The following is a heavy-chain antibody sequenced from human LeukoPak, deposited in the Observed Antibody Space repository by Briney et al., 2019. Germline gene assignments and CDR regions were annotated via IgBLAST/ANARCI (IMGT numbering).Heavy chain of an antibody. D-gene: IGHD4-23*01. J-gene: IGHJ5*02. V-gene: IGHV1-2*02. CDR2: INPNSGGT. Sequence: ASVKVSCKASGYTFTGYYMHWVRQAPGQGLEWMGWINPNSGGTNYAQKFQGRVTMTRDTSISTAYMELSRLRSDDTAVFYCARTLDDYGGKWLFELWGEGTLVSVS. CDR3: ARTLDDYGGKWLFEL. CDR1: GYTFTGYY.